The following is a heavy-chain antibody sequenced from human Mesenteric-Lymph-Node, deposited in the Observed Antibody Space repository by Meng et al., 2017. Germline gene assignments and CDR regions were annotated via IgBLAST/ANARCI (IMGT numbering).Heavy chain of an antibody. CDR1: GFTFTSYF. V-gene: IGHV3-23*01. CDR3: AKGDSGTYYD. J-gene: IGHJ4*02. Sequence: GESLKISCAASGFTFTSYFMSWVRQAPGKGLEWVSSISSSGDRTFYADSVKGRFTISRDNSKNTLYLQMSSLRAEDTAVYYCAKGDSGTYYDWGQGTLVTVSS. D-gene: IGHD1-26*01. CDR2: ISSSGDRT.